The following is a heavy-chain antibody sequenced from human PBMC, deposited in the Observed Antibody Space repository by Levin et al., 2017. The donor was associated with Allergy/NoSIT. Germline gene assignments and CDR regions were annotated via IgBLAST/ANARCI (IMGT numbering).Heavy chain of an antibody. CDR3: AGVEGSSWVFFDP. CDR1: GGSISSGGYY. D-gene: IGHD6-13*01. V-gene: IGHV4-31*03. CDR2: IYYSGST. Sequence: SETLSLTCTVSGGSISSGGYYWSWIRQHPGKGLEWIGYIYYSGSTYYNPSLKSRVTISVDTSKNQFSLKLSSVTAADTAVYYCAGVEGSSWVFFDPWGQGTLVTVSS. J-gene: IGHJ5*02.